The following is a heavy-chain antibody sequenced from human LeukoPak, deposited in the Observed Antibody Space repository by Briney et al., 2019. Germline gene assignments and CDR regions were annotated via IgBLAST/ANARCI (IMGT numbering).Heavy chain of an antibody. J-gene: IGHJ5*02. V-gene: IGHV3-74*01. CDR3: ARVPNWFDP. CDR2: INSDGSVT. Sequence: GGSLRLSCAASGFTFSSYWMHWVRQAAGKGLVWVSRINSDGSVTNYADSVKGRFTISRDNAKNTLYLQMNSLRGEDTAVYYCARVPNWFDPWGQGTLVTVPS. CDR1: GFTFSSYW.